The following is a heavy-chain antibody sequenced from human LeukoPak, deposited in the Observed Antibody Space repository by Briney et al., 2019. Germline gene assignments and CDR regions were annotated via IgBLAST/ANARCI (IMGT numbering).Heavy chain of an antibody. Sequence: SETLSLTCTVSGDSISRHFWSWIRQPPGKGLDWIGYIYYSGSTNCNPSLRDRVTMSLDTSNNQFSLDLSSVTATDTAVYYCARHGKTWFGEYPRPYKWFDLWGQGTLVTVSA. J-gene: IGHJ5*02. CDR3: ARHGKTWFGEYPRPYKWFDL. D-gene: IGHD3-10*01. CDR2: IYYSGST. CDR1: GDSISRHF. V-gene: IGHV4-59*08.